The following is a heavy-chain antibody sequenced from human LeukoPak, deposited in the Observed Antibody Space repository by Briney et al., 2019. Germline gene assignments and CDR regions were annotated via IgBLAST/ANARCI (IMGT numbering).Heavy chain of an antibody. J-gene: IGHJ3*02. Sequence: SETLSLTCTVSGGSISSGGYYWSWIRQHPGKGLEWIGYIYYSGSTYYNPSLKSRVTISVDTSKNQFSVKLSSVTAADTAVYYCARERDDDAFDIWGQGTMVTVSS. V-gene: IGHV4-31*03. D-gene: IGHD5-24*01. CDR2: IYYSGST. CDR3: ARERDDDAFDI. CDR1: GGSISSGGYY.